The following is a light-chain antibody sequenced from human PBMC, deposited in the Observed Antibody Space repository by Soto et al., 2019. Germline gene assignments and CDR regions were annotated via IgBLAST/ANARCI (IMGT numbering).Light chain of an antibody. V-gene: IGKV2D-29*01. CDR3: TQSVQLPYT. CDR1: QRLLYSDGMTY. J-gene: IGKJ2*01. CDR2: AVS. Sequence: VMTQTPLSLSVTPGQSASISCKSSQRLLYSDGMTYLSWYLQKAGQPPQLLIYAVSNRFSGVPDRFSGSGSGTDFTLKISRVEAEDVGIYYCTQSVQLPYTSGQGTKLEIK.